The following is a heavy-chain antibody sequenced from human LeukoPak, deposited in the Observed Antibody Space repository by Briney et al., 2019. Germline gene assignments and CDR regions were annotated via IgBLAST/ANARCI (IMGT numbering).Heavy chain of an antibody. CDR1: GFTFSSYG. CDR2: IWYDGSNK. D-gene: IGHD3-22*01. V-gene: IGHV3-33*01. J-gene: IGHJ4*02. CDR3: ARISGYYDSSGHEANYFDY. Sequence: GGSLRLSCAASGFTFSSYGMHWVRQAPGKGLEWVAVIWYDGSNKHYADSVKGRFTISRDNSKNTLYLQMNSLRAEDTAVYYCARISGYYDSSGHEANYFDYRGQGTLVSVSS.